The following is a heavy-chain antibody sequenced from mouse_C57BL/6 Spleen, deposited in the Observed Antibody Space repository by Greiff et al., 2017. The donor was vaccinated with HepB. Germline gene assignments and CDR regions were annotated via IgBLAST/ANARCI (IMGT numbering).Heavy chain of an antibody. CDR2: IYPGDGDT. Sequence: VQLQQSGPELVKPGASVKISCKASGYAFSSSWMNWVKQRPGKGLEWIGRIYPGDGDTNYNGKFQGKATLTADKSSSTAYRQLSSLTSEDSAVCFCARAGGSTVVATDYWGQGTTLTVSS. CDR3: ARAGGSTVVATDY. CDR1: GYAFSSSW. D-gene: IGHD1-1*01. V-gene: IGHV1-82*01. J-gene: IGHJ2*01.